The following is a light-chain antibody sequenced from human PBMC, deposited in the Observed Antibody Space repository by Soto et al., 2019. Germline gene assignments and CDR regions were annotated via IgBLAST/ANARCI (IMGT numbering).Light chain of an antibody. CDR1: ISDVGSSNY. CDR2: DVG. CDR3: SSYAGVNALV. Sequence: QSALTQPPSASGSPGQSVTISCTGTISDVGSSNYVSWYQQHPGKAPKLMIFDVGERPSGVPDRFSGSKSGNTASLTVSGLQADDEADYYCSSYAGVNALVFGGGTQLTVL. J-gene: IGLJ2*01. V-gene: IGLV2-8*01.